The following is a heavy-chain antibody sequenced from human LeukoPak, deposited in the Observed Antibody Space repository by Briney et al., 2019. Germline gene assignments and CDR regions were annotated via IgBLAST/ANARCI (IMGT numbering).Heavy chain of an antibody. V-gene: IGHV4-39*07. CDR3: ARRDYAAWFDP. D-gene: IGHD4/OR15-4a*01. CDR1: GDSITSGGYY. Sequence: SESLSLTCSVSGDSITSGGYYWAWLRQPPGKGLEWIGCVYYTGSIKYNPSLKGRVSISRDMSKNQFSLNVNSVAATDTAVYYCARRDYAAWFDPWGQGTLVTVSS. CDR2: VYYTGSI. J-gene: IGHJ5*02.